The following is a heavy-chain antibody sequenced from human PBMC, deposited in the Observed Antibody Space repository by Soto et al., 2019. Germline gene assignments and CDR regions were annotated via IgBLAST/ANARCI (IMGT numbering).Heavy chain of an antibody. CDR2: TYYRSKWYH. Sequence: SQTLSLTCAISGDSVSSYDSTWDWIRQSPSRGLEWLGRTYYRSKWYHDYAVSVKSRITISPDISNNQVSLHLNSVTPDDTAVNYCVRLIGNRWLDPWGQGTLVTVSS. J-gene: IGHJ5*02. CDR3: VRLIGNRWLDP. D-gene: IGHD2-8*01. V-gene: IGHV6-1*01. CDR1: GDSVSSYDST.